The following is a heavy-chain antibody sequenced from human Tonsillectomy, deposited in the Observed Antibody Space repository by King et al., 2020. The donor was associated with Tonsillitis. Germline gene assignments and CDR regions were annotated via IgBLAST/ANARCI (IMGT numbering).Heavy chain of an antibody. J-gene: IGHJ3*02. Sequence: QLQESGPGLVKPSETLSLTCTVSGGSISSSSYYWGWIRQPPGKGLEWIGSIYYSGSTYYNPSLKSRVTISVDTSKNQFSLKLSSVTAAGTAVYYCASYSLYGGKFLVTDAFDIWGQGTMVTVSS. D-gene: IGHD4-23*01. CDR2: IYYSGST. V-gene: IGHV4-39*07. CDR1: GGSISSSSYY. CDR3: ASYSLYGGKFLVTDAFDI.